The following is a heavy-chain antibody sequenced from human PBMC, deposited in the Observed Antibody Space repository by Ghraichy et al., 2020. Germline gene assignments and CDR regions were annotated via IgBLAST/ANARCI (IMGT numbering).Heavy chain of an antibody. D-gene: IGHD3-16*01. CDR1: GFTLSSYA. Sequence: GGSLRLSCAASGFTLSSYAMSWVRQVPGKGLEWVSGISGRGGSTYYADSVKGRFTISRDNSKNTLYLQINSLRAEDTALYYCVKGGGETGYYGMDVWGQGTTVTVSS. CDR3: VKGGGETGYYGMDV. V-gene: IGHV3-23*01. CDR2: ISGRGGST. J-gene: IGHJ6*02.